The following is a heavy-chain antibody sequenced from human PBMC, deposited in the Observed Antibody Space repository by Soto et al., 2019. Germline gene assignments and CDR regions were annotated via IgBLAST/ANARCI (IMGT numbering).Heavy chain of an antibody. D-gene: IGHD5-18*01. J-gene: IGHJ4*02. Sequence: PSETLSLTCAVSGYSISSGYYWGWIRQPPGKGLEWIGSIYHSGSTYYNPSLKSRVTISVDTSKNQFSLKLSSVTAADTAVYYCATHTHYSYGYGFDYWGQGTLVTSP. CDR2: IYHSGST. CDR3: ATHTHYSYGYGFDY. CDR1: GYSISSGYY. V-gene: IGHV4-38-2*01.